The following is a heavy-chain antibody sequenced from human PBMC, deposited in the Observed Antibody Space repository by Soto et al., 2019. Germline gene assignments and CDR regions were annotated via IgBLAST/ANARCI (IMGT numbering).Heavy chain of an antibody. CDR1: GGTFSSYA. CDR2: IIPIFGTA. CDR3: ARDKVGYYDSSGYYRVSVPPDYYYGMDV. V-gene: IGHV1-69*01. Sequence: QVQLVQSGAEVKKPGSSVKVSCKASGGTFSSYAISWVRQAPGQGHEWMGGIIPIFGTANYAQKFQGRVTITADESTSIAYMELSSLRSEDTAVYYCARDKVGYYDSSGYYRVSVPPDYYYGMDVWGQGTTVTVSS. J-gene: IGHJ6*02. D-gene: IGHD3-22*01.